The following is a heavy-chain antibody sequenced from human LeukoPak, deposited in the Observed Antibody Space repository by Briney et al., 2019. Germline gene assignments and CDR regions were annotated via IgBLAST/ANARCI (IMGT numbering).Heavy chain of an antibody. CDR2: ISSSSSYI. Sequence: PGWSLRLSCAASGFTFSSYSMNWVRQAPGKGLEWVSSISSSSSYIYYADSVKGRFTISRDNAKNSLYLQMNSLRAEDTAVYYCARSDYDYVWGSYVDYWGQGTLVTVSS. CDR3: ARSDYDYVWGSYVDY. D-gene: IGHD3-16*01. CDR1: GFTFSSYS. V-gene: IGHV3-21*01. J-gene: IGHJ4*02.